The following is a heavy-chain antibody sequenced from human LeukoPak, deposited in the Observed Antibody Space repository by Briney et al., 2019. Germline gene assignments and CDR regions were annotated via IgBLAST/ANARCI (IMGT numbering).Heavy chain of an antibody. CDR3: AKAILEREAYDYYMDV. CDR2: IWYDESHK. Sequence: PGGSLRLSCAASGFSFSTYGMHWARQAPGKGLEWVAVIWYDESHKYYSDSVRGRFTISRDNSKKTVYPQMNSLRPEDTAVYYCAKAILEREAYDYYMDVWGKGTTVTVSS. J-gene: IGHJ6*03. D-gene: IGHD1-1*01. V-gene: IGHV3-33*06. CDR1: GFSFSTYG.